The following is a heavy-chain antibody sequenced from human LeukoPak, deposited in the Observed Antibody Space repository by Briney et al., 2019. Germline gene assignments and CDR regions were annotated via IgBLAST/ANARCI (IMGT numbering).Heavy chain of an antibody. Sequence: SETLSLTCTVSGGSISNHYWSWIRQPSGKGLEWIGYIHYGGSTDYNPSLKGRFTISVDTSKNQFSLKLSSVTAADTAVYYCVRRGDGYPYYFDYWGQGTLVTVSS. V-gene: IGHV4-59*11. CDR2: IHYGGST. CDR3: VRRGDGYPYYFDY. CDR1: GGSISNHY. J-gene: IGHJ4*02. D-gene: IGHD5-24*01.